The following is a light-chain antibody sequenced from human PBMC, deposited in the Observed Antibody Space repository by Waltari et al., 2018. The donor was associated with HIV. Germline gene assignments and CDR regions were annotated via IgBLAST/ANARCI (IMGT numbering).Light chain of an antibody. V-gene: IGKV1-9*01. J-gene: IGKJ3*01. CDR2: SAP. CDR3: QQLNSYPVPFT. CDR1: HGLSRN. Sequence: DIQLTQSPSFLSASVGDRVTTTCRASHGLSRNLACYQQKPGKAPKLLIYSAPALQSGVPSRVSGRGSGAEFTLTISSLQPEYFATYYCQQLNSYPVPFTFGPGTKVDIK.